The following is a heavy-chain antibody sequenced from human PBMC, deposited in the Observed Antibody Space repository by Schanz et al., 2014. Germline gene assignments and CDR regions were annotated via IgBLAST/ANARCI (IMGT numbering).Heavy chain of an antibody. D-gene: IGHD3-3*01. J-gene: IGHJ5*02. Sequence: QVQLVQSGSELKKPGASVKLSCKASGYTFTNHYLHWVRQAPGQGLEWMGRISPSSGGTNYAQNFQGRVTMTKDTSINTVYMELSTLTSDDTAVYYCARESVSRTRLFDPWGQGTLVTVSS. CDR2: ISPSSGGT. CDR1: GYTFTNHY. V-gene: IGHV1-2*06. CDR3: ARESVSRTRLFDP.